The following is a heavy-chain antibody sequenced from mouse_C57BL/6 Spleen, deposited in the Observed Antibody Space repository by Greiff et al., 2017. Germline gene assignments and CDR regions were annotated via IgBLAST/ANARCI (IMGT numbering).Heavy chain of an antibody. CDR1: GYTFTDYE. CDR3: TRYYGSSYVFAY. V-gene: IGHV1-15*01. Sequence: LQESGAELVRPGASVTLSCKASGYTFTDYEMHWVKQTPVHGLEWIGAIDPETGGTAYNQKFKGKAILTADKSSSTAYMELRSLTSEDSAVYYCTRYYGSSYVFAYWGQGTLVTVSA. CDR2: IDPETGGT. J-gene: IGHJ3*01. D-gene: IGHD1-1*01.